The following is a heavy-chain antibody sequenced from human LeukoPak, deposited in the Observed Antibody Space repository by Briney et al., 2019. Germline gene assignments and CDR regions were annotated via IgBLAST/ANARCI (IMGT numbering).Heavy chain of an antibody. D-gene: IGHD5-18*01. CDR2: IYYSGST. CDR3: ARRGYGYYYDY. J-gene: IGHJ4*02. CDR1: GFTFSSYW. Sequence: GSLRLSCAASGFTFSSYWMGWVRQAPGKGLEWIGTIYYSGSTYYNPSLKSRVTISVDTSKNQFSLKLSSVTAADTAVYYCARRGYGYYYDYWGQGTLVTVSS. V-gene: IGHV4-39*01.